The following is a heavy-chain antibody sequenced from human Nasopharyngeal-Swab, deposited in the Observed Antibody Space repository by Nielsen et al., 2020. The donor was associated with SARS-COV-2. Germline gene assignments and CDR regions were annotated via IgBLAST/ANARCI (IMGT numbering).Heavy chain of an antibody. J-gene: IGHJ6*03. CDR2: IKQDGSEK. V-gene: IGHV3-7*03. CDR3: ARNDFWSGYYKGPMDI. D-gene: IGHD3-3*01. Sequence: WFRQPPGKGLEWVANIKQDGSEKYYVDSVKGRFTISRDNAKNSLYLQMNSLRAEDTAVYYCARNDFWSGYYKGPMDIWGKGTTVTVSS.